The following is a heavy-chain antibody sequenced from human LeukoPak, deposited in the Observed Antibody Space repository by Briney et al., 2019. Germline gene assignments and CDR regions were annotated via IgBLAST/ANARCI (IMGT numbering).Heavy chain of an antibody. CDR3: ARDGCSSTATRSGGSCFDLY. Sequence: ASVKVSCXASGGTFSSYAISWVRQAPGQGLEWMGRIIPIFGTANYAQKFQGRVTITTDESTSTAYMELSSLRSEDTAVYYCARDGCSSTATRSGGSCFDLYWGQGTLVTVSS. CDR2: IIPIFGTA. D-gene: IGHD2-15*01. CDR1: GGTFSSYA. V-gene: IGHV1-69*05. J-gene: IGHJ4*02.